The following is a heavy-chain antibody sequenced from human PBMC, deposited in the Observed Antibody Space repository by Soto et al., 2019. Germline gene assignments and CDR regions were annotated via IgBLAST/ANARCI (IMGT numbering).Heavy chain of an antibody. CDR2: FRESGGTT. CDR3: AKDSHRAIISPTHDY. V-gene: IGHV3-23*01. Sequence: VQLWESGGGLVQPGGSLRLSCGASGFTFSSSAMSWVRQAPGKGLEWVSTFRESGGTTHYADPVKGRFTMARDTSRNMLFLQMKSLRAEATAIYYCAKDSHRAIISPTHDYWGQGTLVTVSS. D-gene: IGHD2-2*01. J-gene: IGHJ4*02. CDR1: GFTFSSSA.